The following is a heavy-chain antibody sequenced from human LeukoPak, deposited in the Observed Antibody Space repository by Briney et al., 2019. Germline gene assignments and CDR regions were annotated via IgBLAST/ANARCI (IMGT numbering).Heavy chain of an antibody. CDR3: VKSSPPPFRY. Sequence: GGSLRLSCAASGFTFSSYAMSWVRQAPGRGLEWVSAISGSGDSTYYADSVKGRFTISRDNSKNTLYLQMNSLRVEDTAVYYCVKSSPPPFRYWGQGTLVTVSS. V-gene: IGHV3-23*01. CDR2: ISGSGDST. J-gene: IGHJ4*02. CDR1: GFTFSSYA.